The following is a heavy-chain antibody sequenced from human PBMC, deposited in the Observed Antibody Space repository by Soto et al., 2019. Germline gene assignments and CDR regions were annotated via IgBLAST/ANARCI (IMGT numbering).Heavy chain of an antibody. J-gene: IGHJ5*01. V-gene: IGHV5-51*01. Sequence: GESLKISCKGSGYTFTSYWIAWVRQMPGKGLEWMAITYPADSDTRYSPSFQGHVTISADKSISTAYLQWSSLRASDTAIHYCARPDSNGWYDSGGQGTLVTGSS. CDR3: ARPDSNGWYDS. CDR2: TYPADSDT. D-gene: IGHD5-18*01. CDR1: GYTFTSYW.